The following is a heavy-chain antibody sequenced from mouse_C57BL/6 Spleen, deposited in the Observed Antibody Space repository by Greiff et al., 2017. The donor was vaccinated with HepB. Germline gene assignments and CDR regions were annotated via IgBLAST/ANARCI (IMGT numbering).Heavy chain of an antibody. V-gene: IGHV1-22*01. Sequence: VQLQQSGPELVKPGASVKMSCKASGYTFTDYNMHWVKQSHGKSLEWIGYINPNNGGTSYNQKFKGKAKLTVNKSSSTAYMELRSLTSEDSAVYYCARERLWTDFDYWGQGTTLTVSS. CDR2: INPNNGGT. CDR3: ARERLWTDFDY. J-gene: IGHJ2*01. D-gene: IGHD3-2*02. CDR1: GYTFTDYN.